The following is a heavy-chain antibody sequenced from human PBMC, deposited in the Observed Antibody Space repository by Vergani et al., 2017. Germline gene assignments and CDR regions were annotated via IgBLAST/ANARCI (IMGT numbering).Heavy chain of an antibody. CDR3: AKERDAREDRLPDY. D-gene: IGHD5/OR15-5a*01. CDR2: IRYDGSNK. J-gene: IGHJ4*02. CDR1: GFTFSTFG. Sequence: QVQLVESGGGVVQPGGSLRLSCAASGFTFSTFGMHWVRQAPGKGLEWVAFIRYDGSNKYYADSVKGRFTISGDNSKNTVYVQMSSLRSEDTAVYYCAKERDAREDRLPDYWGQGTLVTVSS. V-gene: IGHV3-30*02.